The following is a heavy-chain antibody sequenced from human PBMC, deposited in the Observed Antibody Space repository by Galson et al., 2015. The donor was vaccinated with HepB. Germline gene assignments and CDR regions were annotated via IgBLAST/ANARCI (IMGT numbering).Heavy chain of an antibody. CDR3: TRHEDTIDY. CDR1: GFTFSDSG. CDR2: IRSKANNYAT. V-gene: IGHV3-73*01. J-gene: IGHJ4*02. Sequence: LRLSCAASGFTFSDSGVHWVRQASGKGLEWVGQIRSKANNYATAYGASVKGRFTISRDDSKNTAYLQMDSLKNEDTAVYYCTRHEDTIDYWGQGTQVTVSS.